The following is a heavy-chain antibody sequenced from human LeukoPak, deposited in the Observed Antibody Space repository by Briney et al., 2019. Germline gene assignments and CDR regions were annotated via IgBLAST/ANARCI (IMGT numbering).Heavy chain of an antibody. D-gene: IGHD2-8*02. CDR1: GFTFSIYW. Sequence: GGSLRLSCAASGFTFSIYWMHWVRQVPGKGLVWVSRINSDGSDTNYADSVKGRFTISRDNAKGTVYLQMNSLGLEDTAVYFCARDLTGTLFDYWGQGTLVTVSS. CDR3: ARDLTGTLFDY. J-gene: IGHJ4*02. CDR2: INSDGSDT. V-gene: IGHV3-74*01.